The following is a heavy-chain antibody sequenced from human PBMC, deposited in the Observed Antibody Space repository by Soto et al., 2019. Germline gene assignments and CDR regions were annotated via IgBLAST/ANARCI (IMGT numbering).Heavy chain of an antibody. J-gene: IGHJ4*02. CDR1: GFTFGSYD. Sequence: EVQLVESGGGLVQPGGTLRLSCAASGFTFGSYDMHWVRQGTGKGLEWVSAIGTAGDTYYLGSVKGRFTISRENAKNSLYLQMNSLRAGDTAVYYCARRSSSGSVDYWGQGTLVTVSS. V-gene: IGHV3-13*01. CDR2: IGTAGDT. D-gene: IGHD6-19*01. CDR3: ARRSSSGSVDY.